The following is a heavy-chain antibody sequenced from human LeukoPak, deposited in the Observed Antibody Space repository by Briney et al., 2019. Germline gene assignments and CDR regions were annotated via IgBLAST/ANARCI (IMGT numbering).Heavy chain of an antibody. CDR1: GFTVSSNY. J-gene: IGHJ6*03. Sequence: GGSLRLSCAASGFTVSSNYMSWVRQAPGKGLEWVSSISSSSSYIYYADSVKGRFTISRDNAKNSLYLQMNSLRAEDTAVYYCARAQGHYYGSGSYLRDYYYYYMDVWGKGTTVTVSS. CDR2: ISSSSSYI. D-gene: IGHD3-10*01. CDR3: ARAQGHYYGSGSYLRDYYYYYMDV. V-gene: IGHV3-21*01.